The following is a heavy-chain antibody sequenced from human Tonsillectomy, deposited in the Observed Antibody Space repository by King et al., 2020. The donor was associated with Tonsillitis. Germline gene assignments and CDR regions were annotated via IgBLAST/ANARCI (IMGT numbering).Heavy chain of an antibody. J-gene: IGHJ4*02. Sequence: VQLQESGPGLVKPSQTLSLTCAVSGGSISSGGYSWSWIRQPPGKGLEWIGYIYYSGSTYYNPSLKSRVTISVDTSKNQFSLKLSSVTAADTAVYYCARAPYDYVWGSYPILGAFDYWGQGTLVTVSS. CDR2: IYYSGST. CDR1: GGSISSGGYS. D-gene: IGHD3-16*02. V-gene: IGHV4-30-4*07. CDR3: ARAPYDYVWGSYPILGAFDY.